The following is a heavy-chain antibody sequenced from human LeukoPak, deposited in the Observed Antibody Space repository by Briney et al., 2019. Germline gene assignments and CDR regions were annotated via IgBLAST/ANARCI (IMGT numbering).Heavy chain of an antibody. Sequence: SGGSLRLSCAASGFTFSSYGMHWVRQAPGKGLEGVAFIRYDGSNKYYADSVKGRFTISRDNSKNTLYLQMNSLRAEDTAVYYCAKDRQTLLWFGELFDYWGQGTLVTVSS. CDR1: GFTFSSYG. D-gene: IGHD3-10*01. CDR3: AKDRQTLLWFGELFDY. CDR2: IRYDGSNK. J-gene: IGHJ4*02. V-gene: IGHV3-30*02.